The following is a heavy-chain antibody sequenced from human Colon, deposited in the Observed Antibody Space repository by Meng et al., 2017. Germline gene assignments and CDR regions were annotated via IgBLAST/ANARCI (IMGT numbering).Heavy chain of an antibody. CDR2: IYHIGST. J-gene: IGHJ4*02. CDR1: GTSISRSNW. Sequence: QVQLQGSGPGLVKPSGTLSLTWAVSGTSISRSNWWTWVRQAPGKGLEWIGEIYHIGSTNYNPSLKSRVTILVDESKNEFSLKLTSVTAADTAVYYCARENDSGNSYDHWGRGTLVTVSS. V-gene: IGHV4-4*02. CDR3: ARENDSGNSYDH. D-gene: IGHD3-10*01.